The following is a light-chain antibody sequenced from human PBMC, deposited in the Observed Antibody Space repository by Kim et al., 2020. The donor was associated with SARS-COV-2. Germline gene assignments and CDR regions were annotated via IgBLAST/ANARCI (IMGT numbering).Light chain of an antibody. Sequence: ASVGDRVTITCRASTDIRNDLGWYQQNPGRAPKRLIYGASSLQSGVPSRFSGSGSGTEFTLTISSVQPEDFATYFCLQHSTYPITFGLGTRLEIK. CDR1: TDIRND. CDR3: LQHSTYPIT. J-gene: IGKJ5*01. V-gene: IGKV1-17*01. CDR2: GAS.